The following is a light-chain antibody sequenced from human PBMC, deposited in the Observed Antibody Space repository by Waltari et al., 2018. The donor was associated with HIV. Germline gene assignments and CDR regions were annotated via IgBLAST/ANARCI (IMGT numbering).Light chain of an antibody. V-gene: IGLV3-25*03. Sequence: SYELTQPPSVSVSPGQTARTTCSGDALPKQYAYWYQQKPGQAPVLVIYKDSERPSGIPERFSGSSSGTTVTLTISGVQAEDEADYYCQSADSSDTYSWVFGGGTKLTVL. CDR3: QSADSSDTYSWV. J-gene: IGLJ3*02. CDR1: ALPKQY. CDR2: KDS.